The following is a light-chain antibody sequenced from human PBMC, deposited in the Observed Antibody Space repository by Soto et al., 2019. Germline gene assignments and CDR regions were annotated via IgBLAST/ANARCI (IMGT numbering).Light chain of an antibody. CDR2: GNS. V-gene: IGLV1-40*01. Sequence: QSVLTQPPSVSGAPGQRVTISCTGSSSNIGAGYDLHWYQQLPGTAPKLLIYGNSNRPSGVPDRFSGSKSGTSPSLAITGLQAEDEADYYCQSYDSSLSAYVFGTGTKVTVL. J-gene: IGLJ1*01. CDR3: QSYDSSLSAYV. CDR1: SSNIGAGYD.